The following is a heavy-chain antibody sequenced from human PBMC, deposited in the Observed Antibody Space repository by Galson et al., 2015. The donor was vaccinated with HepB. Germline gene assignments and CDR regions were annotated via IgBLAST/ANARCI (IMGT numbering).Heavy chain of an antibody. J-gene: IGHJ5*02. CDR2: IYHSGST. D-gene: IGHD2-15*01. CDR1: GGSISSGGYS. CDR3: ARDGCSGGSCGNWFDP. V-gene: IGHV4-30-2*01. Sequence: TLSLTCAVSGGSISSGGYSWSWIRQLPGKGLEWIGYIYHSGSTYYNPSLKSRVTISVDRSKNQFSLKLSSVTAADTAVYYCARDGCSGGSCGNWFDPWGQGTLVTVSS.